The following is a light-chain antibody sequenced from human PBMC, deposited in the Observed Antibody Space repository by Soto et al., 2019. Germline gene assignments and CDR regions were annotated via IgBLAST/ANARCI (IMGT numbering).Light chain of an antibody. CDR2: KAS. CDR3: QQYNSYPLT. CDR1: QSISSW. J-gene: IGKJ4*01. V-gene: IGKV1-5*03. Sequence: DIQMTQSPSTLSASVGDRVTITCRASQSISSWLAWYQQKPWKAPNLLIYKASSLESGFPSRFIGSGSGTEFTLTISSLQPDDFATYYCQQYNSYPLTFGGGTKAEIK.